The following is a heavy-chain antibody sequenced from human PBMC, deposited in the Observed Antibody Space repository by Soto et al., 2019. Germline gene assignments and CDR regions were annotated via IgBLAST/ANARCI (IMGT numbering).Heavy chain of an antibody. J-gene: IGHJ6*03. Sequence: SETLSLTCTVSGGSISSSSYYWGWIRQPPGKGLEWIGSIYYSGSTYYNPSLKSRVTISVDTSKNQFSLKLSSVTAADTAVYYCASLLTRDYDFWSGYYSHYYYYMDVWGKGTTVTVSS. CDR2: IYYSGST. CDR3: ASLLTRDYDFWSGYYSHYYYYMDV. D-gene: IGHD3-3*01. CDR1: GGSISSSSYY. V-gene: IGHV4-39*01.